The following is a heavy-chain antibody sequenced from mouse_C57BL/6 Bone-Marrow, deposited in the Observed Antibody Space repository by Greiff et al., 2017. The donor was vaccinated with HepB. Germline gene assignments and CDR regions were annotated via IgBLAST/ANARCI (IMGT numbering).Heavy chain of an antibody. CDR2: IYPGSGNT. Sequence: VEPGASVKISCKASGSSFTSYYIHWVKQRPGQGLEWIGWIYPGSGNTKYNEKFKGKATLTADTSSSTAYMQLSSLTSEDSAVYYCARPRRRYFDYWGQGTTLTVSS. CDR1: GSSFTSYY. J-gene: IGHJ2*01. CDR3: ARPRRRYFDY. V-gene: IGHV1-66*01.